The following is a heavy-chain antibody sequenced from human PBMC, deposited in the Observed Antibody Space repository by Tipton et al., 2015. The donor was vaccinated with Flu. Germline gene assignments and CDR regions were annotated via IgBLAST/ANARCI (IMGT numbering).Heavy chain of an antibody. D-gene: IGHD3-9*01. J-gene: IGHJ3*01. V-gene: IGHV1-46*01. Sequence: QSGAEVKKPGATVKVSCKASGYTFTSHYMHCVRQAPGQGLEWMGIINPSGGSTSYAQKFQGRVTMTRDTSTSTVYMELSSLRSEDTAVYYCARNTYYDILTRTQDAFDFWGQGTMVTVSS. CDR2: INPSGGST. CDR1: GYTFTSHY. CDR3: ARNTYYDILTRTQDAFDF.